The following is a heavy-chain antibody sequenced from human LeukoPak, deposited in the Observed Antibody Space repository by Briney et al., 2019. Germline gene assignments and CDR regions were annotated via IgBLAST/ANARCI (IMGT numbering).Heavy chain of an antibody. CDR3: AKLRVAVAGTPQGAFDI. CDR1: GYNFTTYW. CDR2: IYPGDSDT. V-gene: IGHV5-51*01. D-gene: IGHD6-19*01. J-gene: IGHJ3*02. Sequence: GESLKISCKGSGYNFTTYWIGWVRQMPGKGLEWMGIIYPGDSDTTYSPSFQGQVTISADKSISTAYLQWSSLKASDTAMYYCAKLRVAVAGTPQGAFDIWGQGTMVTVSS.